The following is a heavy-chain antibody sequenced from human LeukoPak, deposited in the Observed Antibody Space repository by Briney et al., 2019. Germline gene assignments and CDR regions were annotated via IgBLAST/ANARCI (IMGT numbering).Heavy chain of an antibody. D-gene: IGHD2-2*01. Sequence: SQTLSLTCAISGDSVSSNGAAWNWIRQSPSRGLEWLGRTYYRSTWYNDYAVSVRGRITVNPDTSKNQFSLHLNSVTPEDTAVYYCARRPTQYDCFDPWGQGILVTVSS. V-gene: IGHV6-1*01. CDR1: GDSVSSNGAA. CDR2: TYYRSTWYN. CDR3: ARRPTQYDCFDP. J-gene: IGHJ5*02.